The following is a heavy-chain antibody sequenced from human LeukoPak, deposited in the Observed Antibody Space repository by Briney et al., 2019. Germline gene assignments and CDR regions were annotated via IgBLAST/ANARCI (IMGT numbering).Heavy chain of an antibody. Sequence: GGSLRLSCAASGFTFSSFWMSWVRQAPGKGLEWVANIKQDGSEKYYVDSVKGRFTISRDNAKNSLYLQMNSLRAEDTAVYYCSKKGQSEDYGKPGWGQGTLVTVSS. CDR2: IKQDGSEK. CDR3: SKKGQSEDYGKPG. CDR1: GFTFSSFW. J-gene: IGHJ4*02. V-gene: IGHV3-7*01. D-gene: IGHD4-17*01.